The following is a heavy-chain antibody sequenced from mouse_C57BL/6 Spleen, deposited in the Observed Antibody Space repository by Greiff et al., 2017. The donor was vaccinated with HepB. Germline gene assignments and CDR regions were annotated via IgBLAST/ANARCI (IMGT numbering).Heavy chain of an antibody. V-gene: IGHV1-7*01. Sequence: VQLQQSGAELAKPGASVKLSCKASGYTFTSYWMHWVKQRPGQGLEWIGYINPSSGYTKYNQKFKDKATLTADKSSSTAYMQLSSLTYEDSAVYYCARDITTVVGGFAYWGQGTLVTVSA. CDR2: INPSSGYT. CDR3: ARDITTVVGGFAY. CDR1: GYTFTSYW. J-gene: IGHJ3*01. D-gene: IGHD1-1*01.